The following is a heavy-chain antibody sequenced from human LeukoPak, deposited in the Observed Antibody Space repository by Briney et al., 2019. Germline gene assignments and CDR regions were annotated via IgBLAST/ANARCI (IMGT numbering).Heavy chain of an antibody. CDR2: INHSGST. J-gene: IGHJ6*03. D-gene: IGHD6-13*01. V-gene: IGHV4-34*01. CDR3: AREKVGIAAAGTAYYYYMDV. CDR1: GGSFSGYY. Sequence: SETLSLTCAVYGGSFSGYYWSWIRQPPGKGLEWIGEINHSGSTNYNPSLKSRVTISVDTSKNQFSLKLSSVTAADTAVYYCAREKVGIAAAGTAYYYYMDVWGKGTTVTISS.